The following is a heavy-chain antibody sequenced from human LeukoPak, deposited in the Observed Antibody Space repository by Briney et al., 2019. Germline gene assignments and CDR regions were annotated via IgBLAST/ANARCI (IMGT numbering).Heavy chain of an antibody. CDR1: GYTFTGYY. D-gene: IGHD2-8*01. CDR3: ARVKYILGVGVRYPFDY. Sequence: GASVKVSCKASGYTFTGYYMHWVRQAPGQGLEWMGWINPNSGGTNYAQKFQGRVTMTRDTSISTAYMELSRLRSDDTAVYYCARVKYILGVGVRYPFDYWGQGTLVTVSS. CDR2: INPNSGGT. J-gene: IGHJ4*02. V-gene: IGHV1-2*02.